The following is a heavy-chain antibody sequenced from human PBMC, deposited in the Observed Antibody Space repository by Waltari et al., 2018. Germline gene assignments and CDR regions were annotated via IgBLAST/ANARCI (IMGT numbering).Heavy chain of an antibody. CDR2: IYSGGST. CDR3: ARGLTMVRGVNAFDI. CDR1: GFTVSSNY. V-gene: IGHV3-53*01. J-gene: IGHJ3*02. D-gene: IGHD3-10*01. Sequence: EVQLVESGGGLIQPGGSLRLSCAASGFTVSSNYMSWVRQAPGKGLEWVSVIYSGGSTYYADSVKVRFTISRDNSKNTLYLQMNSLRAEDTAVYYCARGLTMVRGVNAFDIWGQGTMVTVSS.